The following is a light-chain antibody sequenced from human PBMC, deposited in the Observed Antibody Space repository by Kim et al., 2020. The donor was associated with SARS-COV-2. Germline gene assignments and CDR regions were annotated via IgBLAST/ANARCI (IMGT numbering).Light chain of an antibody. V-gene: IGLV3-1*01. CDR1: KLGDKY. CDR2: QDS. Sequence: VPPGQTASITCSGDKLGDKYACWYQQKPGQSPVLVIYQDSKRPSGIPGRFSGSNSGNTATLTISGTQAMDEADYYCQAWDSSNVVFGGGTQLTVL. CDR3: QAWDSSNVV. J-gene: IGLJ2*01.